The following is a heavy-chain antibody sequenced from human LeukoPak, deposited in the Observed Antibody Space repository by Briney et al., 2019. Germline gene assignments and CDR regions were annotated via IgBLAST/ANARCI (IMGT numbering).Heavy chain of an antibody. J-gene: IGHJ6*03. CDR1: GGSISSGSYY. Sequence: SETLPLTCTVSGGSISSGSYYWSWIRQPAGKGLEWIGRIYTSGSTNYNPSLKSRVTISVDTSKNQFSLKLSSVTAADTAVYYCARDRGVRTYYYMDVWGKGTTVTVSS. V-gene: IGHV4-61*02. CDR2: IYTSGST. CDR3: ARDRGVRTYYYMDV. D-gene: IGHD3-10*01.